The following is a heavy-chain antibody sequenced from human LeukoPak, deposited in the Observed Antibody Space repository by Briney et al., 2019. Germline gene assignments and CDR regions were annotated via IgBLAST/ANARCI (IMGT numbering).Heavy chain of an antibody. CDR1: GFTFSSYS. J-gene: IGHJ3*02. D-gene: IGHD2-15*01. V-gene: IGHV3-48*04. Sequence: GGSLRLSRAASGFTFSSYSMNWVRQAPGKGLEWVSYISSSSSTIYYADSVKGRFTISRDNAKNSLYLQMNSLRAEDTAVYYCARGPSRGGGYHAFDIWGQGTMVTVSS. CDR2: ISSSSSTI. CDR3: ARGPSRGGGYHAFDI.